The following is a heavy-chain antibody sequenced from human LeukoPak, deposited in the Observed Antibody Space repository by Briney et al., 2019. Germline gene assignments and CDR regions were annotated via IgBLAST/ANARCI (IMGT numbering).Heavy chain of an antibody. J-gene: IGHJ2*01. CDR3: ARESLGYCTNGVCPNWYFDL. CDR1: GFTYSYYY. CDR2: IESDGRTT. V-gene: IGHV3-74*01. Sequence: GGSLRLSCAASGFTYSYYYMHWVRQVPGKGLVWVSHIESDGRTTSYADSVKGRFTISRDNAKNSLYLQMNSLRAEDTAVYYCARESLGYCTNGVCPNWYFDLWGRGTLVTVSS. D-gene: IGHD2-8*01.